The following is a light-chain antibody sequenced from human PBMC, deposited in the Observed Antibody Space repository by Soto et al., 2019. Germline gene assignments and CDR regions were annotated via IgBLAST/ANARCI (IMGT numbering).Light chain of an antibody. Sequence: EIVVTQSPSTLSVSPGERVTLSCRASQSVRSNLAWYQQKPGQAPRLLIYGASTRATGLPARFSGSGSGTDFTLTISSLQSEDFAVYYCQQYNTWPPITFGQATRLEIK. CDR3: QQYNTWPPIT. J-gene: IGKJ5*01. CDR2: GAS. V-gene: IGKV3-15*01. CDR1: QSVRSN.